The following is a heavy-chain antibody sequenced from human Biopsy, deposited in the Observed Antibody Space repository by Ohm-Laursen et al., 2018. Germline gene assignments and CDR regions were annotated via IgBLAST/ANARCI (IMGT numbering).Heavy chain of an antibody. J-gene: IGHJ5*02. Sequence: SDTLSLTCTVSGDSISTSTTYYWAWLRQPPGKGLEWIGSIYNSETTFYNPSLKSRVPISVDTSTNQFSLKVSSVTAADTALYYCARHPTGFWFDPWGHGTLVTVSS. CDR2: IYNSETT. CDR1: GDSISTSTTYY. V-gene: IGHV4-39*01. CDR3: ARHPTGFWFDP.